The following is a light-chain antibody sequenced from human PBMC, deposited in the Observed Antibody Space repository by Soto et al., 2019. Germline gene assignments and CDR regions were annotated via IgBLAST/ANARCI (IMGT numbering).Light chain of an antibody. CDR3: AAWDDSLGGVV. Sequence: QSVLTQPPSASGTPGQRVTISCSGSSSNIGSNYVYWYQPLPGTVPQLLIYRNSERPSGVPDRFSGSKSGTSASLAISGLRSEDEADYYCAAWDDSLGGVVFGGGTKVTVL. CDR1: SSNIGSNY. V-gene: IGLV1-47*01. CDR2: RNS. J-gene: IGLJ2*01.